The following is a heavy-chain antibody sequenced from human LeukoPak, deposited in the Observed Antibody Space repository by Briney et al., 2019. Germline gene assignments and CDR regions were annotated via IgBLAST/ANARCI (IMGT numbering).Heavy chain of an antibody. Sequence: PGGSLRLSCSTSGFTFNSYVMTWVRQAPGKGLEWVSSITASGGSTYYADSVKGRFTISRDNSKNTLYLQMNSLRAEDTAVYYCAESSSGFDYWGQGTLVTVSS. V-gene: IGHV3-23*01. CDR1: GFTFNSYV. CDR2: ITASGGST. CDR3: AESSSGFDY. D-gene: IGHD1-1*01. J-gene: IGHJ4*02.